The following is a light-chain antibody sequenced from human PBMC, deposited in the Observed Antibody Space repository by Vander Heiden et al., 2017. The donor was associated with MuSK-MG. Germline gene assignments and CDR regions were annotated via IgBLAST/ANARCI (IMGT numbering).Light chain of an antibody. Sequence: DIVMTQSPDSLAVSLGEGATINCKSSQSLLYSSNNKNYLAWYQQKPGQPPKLLIYWASTRESGVPDRFSGSGSGTDFTLTISSLQAEDVAVYYCQQYDTTPLTFGGGTKVEIK. CDR3: QQYDTTPLT. CDR1: QSLLYSSNNKNY. CDR2: WAS. V-gene: IGKV4-1*01. J-gene: IGKJ4*01.